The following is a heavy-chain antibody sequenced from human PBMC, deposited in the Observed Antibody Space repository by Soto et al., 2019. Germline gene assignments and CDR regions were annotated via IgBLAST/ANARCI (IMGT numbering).Heavy chain of an antibody. CDR3: AKSDIVVVVAATPLPQDAFDI. CDR2: ISYDGSNK. V-gene: IGHV3-30*18. J-gene: IGHJ3*02. D-gene: IGHD2-15*01. CDR1: GFTFSSYG. Sequence: GGSLRLSCAASGFTFSSYGMHWVRQAPGKGLEWVAVISYDGSNKYYADSVKGRFTISRDNSKNTLYLQMNSLRAEDTAVYYCAKSDIVVVVAATPLPQDAFDIWGQGTMVTVSS.